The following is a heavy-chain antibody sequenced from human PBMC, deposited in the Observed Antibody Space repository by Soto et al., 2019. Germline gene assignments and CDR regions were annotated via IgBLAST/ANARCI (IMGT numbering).Heavy chain of an antibody. V-gene: IGHV2-5*01. J-gene: IGHJ5*02. CDR3: AHRNYDFWSGYFAGERDDWFDP. Sequence: QITLKESGPTLVKPTQTLTLTCTFSGFSLSTSGVGVGWIRQPPGKALEWLALIYWNDDKRYSPSLKSRLTITTDTSKTQVVLTMTNMDPVDTATYYCAHRNYDFWSGYFAGERDDWFDPWGQGTLVTVSS. CDR1: GFSLSTSGVG. CDR2: IYWNDDK. D-gene: IGHD3-3*01.